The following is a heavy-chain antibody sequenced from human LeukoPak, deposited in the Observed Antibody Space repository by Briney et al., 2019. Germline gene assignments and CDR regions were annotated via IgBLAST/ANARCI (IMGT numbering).Heavy chain of an antibody. D-gene: IGHD3-10*01. J-gene: IGHJ4*02. V-gene: IGHV3-7*01. CDR2: IRHDGSEK. Sequence: PGGSLRLSCATSGFTLSTYWMSWVRQAPGKGPEWVANIRHDGSEKNYVDSVKGRFTISRDNAKNSLYLQMNSLRAEDTAVYYCARGALLWFGGHYFDYWGQGTLVTVSS. CDR1: GFTLSTYW. CDR3: ARGALLWFGGHYFDY.